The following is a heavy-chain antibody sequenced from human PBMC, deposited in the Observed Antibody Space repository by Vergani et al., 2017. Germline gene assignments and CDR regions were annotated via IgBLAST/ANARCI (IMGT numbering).Heavy chain of an antibody. D-gene: IGHD3-3*01. V-gene: IGHV4-38-2*02. CDR1: GYSISSGYY. CDR2: IYHSGST. Sequence: QVQLQESGPGLVKPSETLSLTCAVSGYSISSGYYWGWIRQPPGKGLEWIGSIYHSGSTYYNPSLKSRVTISVDTSKNQFSLKLSSVTAADTAVYYCARDQYDDCWSGYYPTSFDYWGQGTLVTVSS. CDR3: ARDQYDDCWSGYYPTSFDY. J-gene: IGHJ4*02.